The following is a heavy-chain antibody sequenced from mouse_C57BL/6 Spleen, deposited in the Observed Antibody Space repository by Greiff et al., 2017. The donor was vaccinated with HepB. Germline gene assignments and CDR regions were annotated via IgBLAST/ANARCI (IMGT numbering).Heavy chain of an antibody. D-gene: IGHD4-1*01. CDR1: GYTFTSYW. V-gene: IGHV1-64*01. CDR3: TRQDWDVYFDY. Sequence: QVQLQQSGAELVKPGASVKLSCKASGYTFTSYWMHWVKQRPGQGLEWIGMIHPNSGSTNYNEKFKSKATLTVDKSSSTAYMQLSSLTSEDSAVYYCTRQDWDVYFDYWGQGTTLTVSS. J-gene: IGHJ2*01. CDR2: IHPNSGST.